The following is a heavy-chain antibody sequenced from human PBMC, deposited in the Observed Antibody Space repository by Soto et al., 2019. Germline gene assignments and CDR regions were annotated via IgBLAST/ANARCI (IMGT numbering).Heavy chain of an antibody. V-gene: IGHV3-21*01. CDR2: ISSSSSYI. CDR1: GFTFSSYS. Sequence: EVQLVESGGGLVKPGGSLRLSCAASGFTFSSYSMNWVRQAPGKGLEWVSSISSSSSYIYYADSVKGRFTISRDNAKNSLYLQMNRLRAEDTAVYYCARDVVVVPAAIHWFDPWGQGTLVTVSS. D-gene: IGHD2-2*01. J-gene: IGHJ5*02. CDR3: ARDVVVVPAAIHWFDP.